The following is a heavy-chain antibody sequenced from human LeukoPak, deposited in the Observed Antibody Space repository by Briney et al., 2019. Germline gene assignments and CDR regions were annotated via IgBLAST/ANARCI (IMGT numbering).Heavy chain of an antibody. CDR3: AELGITMIGGV. J-gene: IGHJ6*04. D-gene: IGHD3-10*02. Sequence: PGGSLRLSCAASGFTFSSYSMNWVRQAPGKGLEWVSSISSSSSYIYYADSVKGRFTISRDNTKNSLYLQMNSLRAEDTAVYYCAELGITMIGGVWGKGTTVTISS. CDR2: ISSSSSYI. V-gene: IGHV3-21*01. CDR1: GFTFSSYS.